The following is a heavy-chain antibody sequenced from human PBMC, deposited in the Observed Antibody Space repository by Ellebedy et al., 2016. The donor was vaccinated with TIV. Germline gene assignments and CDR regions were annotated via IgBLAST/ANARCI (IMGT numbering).Heavy chain of an antibody. V-gene: IGHV4-59*01. CDR1: GGSISSYY. CDR2: IYYSGST. J-gene: IGHJ6*03. CDR3: AREAVEVATIEDHYYYMDV. D-gene: IGHD5-24*01. Sequence: SETLSLTCTVSGGSISSYYWSWIRQPPGKGLEWIGYIYYSGSTNYNPSLKSRVTISVDTSKNQFSLMLSSATAADTAVYYCAREAVEVATIEDHYYYMDVWGKGTTVTVSS.